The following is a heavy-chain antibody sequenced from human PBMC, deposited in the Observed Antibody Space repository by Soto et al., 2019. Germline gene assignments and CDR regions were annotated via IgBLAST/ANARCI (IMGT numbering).Heavy chain of an antibody. D-gene: IGHD3-10*01. CDR1: GGSFSGYY. J-gene: IGHJ4*02. Sequence: SETLSLTCAVYGGSFSGYYWSWIRQPPGKGLEWIGEINHSGSTNHNPSLKSRVTISVDTSKNQFSLKLSSVTAADTAVYYCVRVGARLLWFGELYSRPEYYFDYWGQGTLVTVSS. V-gene: IGHV4-34*01. CDR2: INHSGST. CDR3: VRVGARLLWFGELYSRPEYYFDY.